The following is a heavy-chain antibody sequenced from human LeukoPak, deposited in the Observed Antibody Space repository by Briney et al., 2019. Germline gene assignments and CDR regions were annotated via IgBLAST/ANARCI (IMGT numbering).Heavy chain of an antibody. Sequence: SSETLSLTCSVSGGSISSYYWSWIRQPPGKGLEWIGYIYYSGSTNYNPSLKSRVTISVDTSKNQFSLKLSSLKLSSGTAVDTAVYYCARVGANRSGWNLGYYYYYYGMDVWGQGTLVTVSS. CDR1: GGSISSYY. J-gene: IGHJ6*02. CDR3: ARVGANRSGWNLGYYYYYYGMDV. V-gene: IGHV4-59*01. D-gene: IGHD6-19*01. CDR2: IYYSGST.